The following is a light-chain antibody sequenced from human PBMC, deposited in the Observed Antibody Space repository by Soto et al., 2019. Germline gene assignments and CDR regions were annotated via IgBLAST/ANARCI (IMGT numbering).Light chain of an antibody. Sequence: QMTQSASSLSASVGDRINITCRASQTITSYLNWYQHEPGKAPKLLIFAASILHSGVPSRFSGSRSGTDFTLTISSLQPEDFATYYCQQSYTTPRTFGQGTRLEIK. CDR2: AAS. CDR1: QTITSY. V-gene: IGKV1-39*01. J-gene: IGKJ5*01. CDR3: QQSYTTPRT.